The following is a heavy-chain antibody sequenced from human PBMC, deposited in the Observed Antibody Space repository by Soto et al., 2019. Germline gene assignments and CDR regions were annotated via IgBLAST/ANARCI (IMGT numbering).Heavy chain of an antibody. CDR3: AKDASSGITSFDL. J-gene: IGHJ2*01. Sequence: PRGSLRLSCSASVFTCSTYAMSWFRQAQGKGLEWVSVISGSGSSTYYADSVKGRFTISRDNSKNTLYLQMNSLRAEDTAVYYCAKDASSGITSFDLWGRGTLVTVSS. V-gene: IGHV3-23*01. CDR1: VFTCSTYA. CDR2: ISGSGSST. D-gene: IGHD3-3*01.